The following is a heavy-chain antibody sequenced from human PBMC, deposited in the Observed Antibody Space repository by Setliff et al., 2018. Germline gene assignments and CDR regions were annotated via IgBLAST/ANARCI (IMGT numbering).Heavy chain of an antibody. CDR2: ISYDGINK. J-gene: IGHJ4*02. CDR1: GFTFARFA. V-gene: IGHV3-30*01. Sequence: GGSLRLSCAASGFTFARFAMRWVRQAPGKGLEWVAVISYDGINKYYADSVKGRFTISRDNSKNTLYLQMNSLRVEDTAVYYCARDGVPPLNYNFWSGNFEFWGQGTLVTVSS. D-gene: IGHD3-3*01. CDR3: ARDGVPPLNYNFWSGNFEF.